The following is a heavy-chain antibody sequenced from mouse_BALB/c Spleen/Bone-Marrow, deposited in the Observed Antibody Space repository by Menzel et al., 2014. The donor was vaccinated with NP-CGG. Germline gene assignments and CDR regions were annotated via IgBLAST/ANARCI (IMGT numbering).Heavy chain of an antibody. CDR1: GYTFTSYW. CDR2: INPSNGRT. CDR3: ARCYYGIYFDY. D-gene: IGHD2-1*01. Sequence: QVQLQQSGAELVKPGASVKLSCKASGYTFTSYWMHWVKQRPGQGLEWIGEINPSNGRTNYNEKFKSKATLTVDKSSSTAYMQLSSLTSEDSAVYYCARCYYGIYFDYWGQGTTLTVSS. J-gene: IGHJ2*01. V-gene: IGHV1S81*02.